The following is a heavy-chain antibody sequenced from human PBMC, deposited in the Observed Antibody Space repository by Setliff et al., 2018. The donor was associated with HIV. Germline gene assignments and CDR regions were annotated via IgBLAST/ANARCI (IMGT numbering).Heavy chain of an antibody. CDR1: GYSPGNYG. CDR3: AYRRGGWELRV. Sequence: ASVKVSCKASGYSPGNYGIAWVRQARGRGLEWLGWISVNTGDVFYAQTFQGRVTMTADASTGTVHMDLRGLTVDDSAIYFCAYRRGGWELRVWGQGTSVTVPS. V-gene: IGHV1-18*01. D-gene: IGHD1-26*01. CDR2: ISVNTGDV. J-gene: IGHJ4*02.